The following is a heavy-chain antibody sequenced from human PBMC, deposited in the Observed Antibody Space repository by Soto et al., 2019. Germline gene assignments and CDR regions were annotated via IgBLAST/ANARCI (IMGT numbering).Heavy chain of an antibody. CDR1: GYTFTGYY. V-gene: IGHV1-2*04. CDR2: INPNSGGT. D-gene: IGHD6-13*01. CDR3: ARDSGMSSSWPFYYYYGMDV. J-gene: IGHJ6*02. Sequence: ASVKVSCKASGYTFTGYYMHWVRKAPGQGLEWMGWINPNSGGTNYAQKFQGWVTMTRDTSISTAYMELSRLRSDDTAVYYCARDSGMSSSWPFYYYYGMDVWGQGTTVTVSS.